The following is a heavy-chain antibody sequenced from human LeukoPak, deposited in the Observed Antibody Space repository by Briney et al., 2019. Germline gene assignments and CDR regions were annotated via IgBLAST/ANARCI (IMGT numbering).Heavy chain of an antibody. V-gene: IGHV1-8*01. CDR1: GYTFTSYD. D-gene: IGHD2-21*01. J-gene: IGHJ4*02. CDR2: MNPNSGAT. Sequence: ASVKVSCKASGYTFTSYDFNWLRQATGQGPEWMGWMNPNSGATGYAQKFQGRVTMTTDTSATTAYMDLSSLRSEDTAMYYCARRLGRSFDYWGQGTLVTVSS. CDR3: ARRLGRSFDY.